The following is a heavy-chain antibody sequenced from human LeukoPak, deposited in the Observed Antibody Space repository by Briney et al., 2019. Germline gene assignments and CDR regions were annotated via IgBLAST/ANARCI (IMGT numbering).Heavy chain of an antibody. CDR3: ARDLSSNRYLGY. D-gene: IGHD1-1*01. Sequence: ASVKVSCKASGGTFSSYAISWVRQAPGQGLEWMGGIIPIFGTANYAQKFQGRVTITRDTSASTAYMELSSLRSEDTAVYYCARDLSSNRYLGYWGQGTLVTVSS. V-gene: IGHV1-69*05. CDR2: IIPIFGTA. CDR1: GGTFSSYA. J-gene: IGHJ4*02.